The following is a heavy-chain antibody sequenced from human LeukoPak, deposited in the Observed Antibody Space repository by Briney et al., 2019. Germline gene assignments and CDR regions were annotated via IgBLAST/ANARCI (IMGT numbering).Heavy chain of an antibody. Sequence: PSETLSLTCTVSGGSISSGNYYWSWIRQPAGKGLEWIGRIYISGSTYYNPSLKGRVTISVDTSKNQFSLKLSSVTAADTAVYYCARVGRPEPFDYWGQGTLVTVSS. J-gene: IGHJ4*02. V-gene: IGHV4-61*02. CDR1: GGSISSGNYY. D-gene: IGHD1-14*01. CDR2: IYISGST. CDR3: ARVGRPEPFDY.